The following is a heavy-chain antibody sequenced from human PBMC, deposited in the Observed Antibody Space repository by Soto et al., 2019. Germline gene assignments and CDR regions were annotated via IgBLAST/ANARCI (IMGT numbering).Heavy chain of an antibody. CDR2: IYYSGST. CDR3: AREVGSSWHNWFDP. V-gene: IGHV4-59*01. Sequence: NPSETLSLTCTVSGGSISSYYWSWIRQPPGKGLEWIGYIYYSGSTNYNPSLKSRVTISVDTSKNQFSLKLSSVTAADTAVYYCAREVGSSWHNWFDPWGQGTLVTV. D-gene: IGHD6-13*01. CDR1: GGSISSYY. J-gene: IGHJ5*02.